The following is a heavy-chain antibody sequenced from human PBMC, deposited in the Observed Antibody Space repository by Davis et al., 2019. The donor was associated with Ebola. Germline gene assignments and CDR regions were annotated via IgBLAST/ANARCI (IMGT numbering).Heavy chain of an antibody. Sequence: PGGSLRLSCAASGFTVSSNYMSWVRQAPGKGLEWVSVIYSGGSTYYADSVKGRFTISRDNSKNTLYLQMNSLRAEDTAVYYCARSGSANYYDSTIPFDYWGQGTLVTVSS. D-gene: IGHD3-22*01. J-gene: IGHJ4*02. CDR2: IYSGGST. V-gene: IGHV3-53*01. CDR3: ARSGSANYYDSTIPFDY. CDR1: GFTVSSNY.